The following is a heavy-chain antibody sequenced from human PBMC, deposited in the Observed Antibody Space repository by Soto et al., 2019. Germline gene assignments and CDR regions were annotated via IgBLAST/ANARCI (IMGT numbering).Heavy chain of an antibody. Sequence: SKASGYRFPGYSMQWLRHAPGQRLEWMGWINAGNGNTKYSQKFQGRVTITRDTSASTAYMELSSLRSEDTAVYYCARPDGYNQYYFDYWGQGTLVNVSS. CDR3: ARPDGYNQYYFDY. D-gene: IGHD5-12*01. CDR2: INAGNGNT. J-gene: IGHJ4*02. CDR1: GYRFPGYS. V-gene: IGHV1-3*01.